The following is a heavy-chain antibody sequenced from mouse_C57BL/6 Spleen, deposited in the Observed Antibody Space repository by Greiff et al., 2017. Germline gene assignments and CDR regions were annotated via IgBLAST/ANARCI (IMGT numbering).Heavy chain of an antibody. CDR1: GYTFTDYN. Sequence: EVQLQQSGPELVKPGASVKIPCKASGYTFTDYNMDWVKQTHGKSLEWIGDINPNNGGTIYTQNVKGKATLTVDKSSSTAYMERRSMTSEDTAVYYCAKDYGSSYYFDYWGQGTTLTVSA. J-gene: IGHJ2*01. D-gene: IGHD1-1*01. CDR2: INPNNGGT. V-gene: IGHV1-18*01. CDR3: AKDYGSSYYFDY.